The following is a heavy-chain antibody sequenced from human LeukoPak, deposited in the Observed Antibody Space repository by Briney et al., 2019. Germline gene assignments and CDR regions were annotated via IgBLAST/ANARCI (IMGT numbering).Heavy chain of an antibody. CDR1: RFTFSRYW. CDR3: AREGYGSGSYSAFDI. Sequence: GGSLKLSCAASRFTFSRYWMSWVRQAPGKGLEWVANIKQDGSEKYYVDSVKGRLTISRDNAKNSLYLQMNSLRAEDTAVYYCAREGYGSGSYSAFDIWGQGTMVTVSS. CDR2: IKQDGSEK. V-gene: IGHV3-7*04. J-gene: IGHJ3*02. D-gene: IGHD3-10*01.